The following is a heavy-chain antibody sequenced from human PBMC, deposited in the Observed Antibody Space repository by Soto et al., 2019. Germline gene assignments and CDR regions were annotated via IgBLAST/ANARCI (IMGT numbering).Heavy chain of an antibody. CDR2: ISGRGGST. V-gene: IGHV3-23*01. D-gene: IGHD2-21*01. J-gene: IGHJ4*02. CDR3: AKAVRLVHCGGDCYSNFDY. CDR1: GFTFSSYA. Sequence: GGSLRLSCAASGFTFSSYAMSWVRQAPGKGLEWVSAISGRGGSTYYADSVKGRFTISRDNSKNTLYLQMNSLRAEDTAVYYCAKAVRLVHCGGDCYSNFDYWGQGTLVTVSS.